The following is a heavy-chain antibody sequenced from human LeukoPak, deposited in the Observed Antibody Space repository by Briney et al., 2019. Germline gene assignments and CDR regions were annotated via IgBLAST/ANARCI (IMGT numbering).Heavy chain of an antibody. CDR1: GGSISSHY. D-gene: IGHD3-22*01. Sequence: SETLSLTCTVSGGSISSHYWSWIRQPPGKGLGWIGYIYYSGSTNYNPSLRSRVTISVDTSKNQFSLKLSSVTAADTAVYYCARTNYYDSIGYRYYYYYYYMDVWGKGTTVTVSS. V-gene: IGHV4-59*11. J-gene: IGHJ6*03. CDR2: IYYSGST. CDR3: ARTNYYDSIGYRYYYYYYYMDV.